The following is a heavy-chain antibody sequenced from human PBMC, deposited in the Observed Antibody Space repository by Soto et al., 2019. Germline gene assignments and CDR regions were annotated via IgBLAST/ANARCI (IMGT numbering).Heavy chain of an antibody. J-gene: IGHJ5*02. CDR1: GFSLSTSGVG. CDR2: IYWDDDK. Sequence: QITLKESGPTLVKPTQTLTLTCTFSGFSLSTSGVGVGWIRQPPGKALEWLALIYWDDDKRYSPSLKSRLTITKDTSKNQVVLTMTNMDPVDTATYYCAHRREAGHYDILTGYYGFDPWGQGTLVTVSS. V-gene: IGHV2-5*02. CDR3: AHRREAGHYDILTGYYGFDP. D-gene: IGHD3-9*01.